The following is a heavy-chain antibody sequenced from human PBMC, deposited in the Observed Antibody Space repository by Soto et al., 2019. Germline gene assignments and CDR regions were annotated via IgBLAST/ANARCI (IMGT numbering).Heavy chain of an antibody. Sequence: QVQLVESGGGEVQPGRSLTISCAASGFTFSTYGMHWVRQTPGKGLEWVAVISYDGTNKFYSDSVKGRFTISRDNFKNTLTLHMKSLRADATAVYSRAKDLHSHGDYDYYCYGMDVWGLGTRVTVSS. V-gene: IGHV3-30*18. CDR1: GFTFSTYG. J-gene: IGHJ6*02. CDR3: AKDLHSHGDYDYYCYGMDV. CDR2: ISYDGTNK. D-gene: IGHD4-17*01.